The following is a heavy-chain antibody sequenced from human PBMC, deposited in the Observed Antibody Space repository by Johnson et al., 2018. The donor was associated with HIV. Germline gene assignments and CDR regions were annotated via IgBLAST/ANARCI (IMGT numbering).Heavy chain of an antibody. CDR1: GFTFDDYA. D-gene: IGHD2-2*01. CDR2: ISWNSGSI. CDR3: AREGGDCSSTSCYQDAFDI. Sequence: LVESGGGVVQPGRSLKLSCAASGFTFDDYAMHWVRQAPGKGLEWVSGISWNSGSIGYADSVKGRFTISRDNSKNTLYLQMDSLRAEDTAVYYCAREGGDCSSTSCYQDAFDIWGQGTMVTVSS. V-gene: IGHV3-9*01. J-gene: IGHJ3*02.